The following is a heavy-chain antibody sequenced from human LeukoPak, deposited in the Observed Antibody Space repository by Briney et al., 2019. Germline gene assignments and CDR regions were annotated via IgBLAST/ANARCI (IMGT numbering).Heavy chain of an antibody. V-gene: IGHV3-43D*03. CDR1: GFTFDDYA. J-gene: IGHJ4*02. CDR3: AKDSVAVTGTGNIDY. D-gene: IGHD6-19*01. CDR2: ISWDGGSS. Sequence: VSLRLSCAASGFTFDDYAMHWVRQAPGKGLEWVSLISWDGGSSYYADSVKGRFTISRDNSKNSLYLQMNSLRAEDTALYYCAKDSVAVTGTGNIDYWGQGTLVTVSS.